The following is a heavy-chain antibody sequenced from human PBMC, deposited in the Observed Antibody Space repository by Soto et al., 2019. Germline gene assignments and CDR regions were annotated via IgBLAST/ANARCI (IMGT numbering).Heavy chain of an antibody. Sequence: SLRLSCTASGFTFGDYAMSWFRQAPGKGLEWVGFIRSKAYGGTTEYAASVKGRFTISRDDSKSIAYLQMNSLKTEDTAVYYCTRGRYDFWSGYYVDYWGQGTLVTVSS. V-gene: IGHV3-49*03. J-gene: IGHJ4*02. CDR2: IRSKAYGGTT. CDR1: GFTFGDYA. CDR3: TRGRYDFWSGYYVDY. D-gene: IGHD3-3*01.